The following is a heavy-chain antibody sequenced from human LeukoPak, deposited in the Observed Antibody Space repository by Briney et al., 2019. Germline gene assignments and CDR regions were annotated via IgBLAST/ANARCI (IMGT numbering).Heavy chain of an antibody. V-gene: IGHV3-73*01. J-gene: IGHJ4*02. CDR1: GFTFSGSA. CDR3: TRFGSDDGEYAY. CDR2: IRSKANSYAT. D-gene: IGHD1-1*01. Sequence: GGSLTLSCAASGFTFSGSAMHWVRQASGKGLEWVGRIRSKANSYATAYAASVKGRFTISRDDSKNTAYLQLNSLKTEDTAVYYCTRFGSDDGEYAYWGQGTLVTVSS.